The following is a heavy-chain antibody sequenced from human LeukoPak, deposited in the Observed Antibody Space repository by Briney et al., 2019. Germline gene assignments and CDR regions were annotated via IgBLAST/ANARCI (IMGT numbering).Heavy chain of an antibody. CDR1: GYTFTSYA. J-gene: IGHJ6*03. V-gene: IGHV1-46*01. D-gene: IGHD6-6*01. Sequence: PEASVKVSCKASGYTFTSYAMNWVRQAPGQGLEWMGIINPSGGSTSYAQKFQGRVTMTRDMSTSTVYMELSSLRSEDTAVYYCARGLVWYSSSSLHYYYYMDVWGKGTTVTVSS. CDR3: ARGLVWYSSSSLHYYYYMDV. CDR2: INPSGGST.